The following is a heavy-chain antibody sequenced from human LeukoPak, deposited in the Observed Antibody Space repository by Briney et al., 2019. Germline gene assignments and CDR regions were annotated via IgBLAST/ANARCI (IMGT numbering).Heavy chain of an antibody. V-gene: IGHV3-74*01. D-gene: IGHD1-26*01. CDR1: GFIFSNYW. CDR3: ARVGQGEWFFDL. J-gene: IGHJ2*01. Sequence: PGGSLRLFCAASGFIFSNYWMHWVRQAPGKGLVWVSRIKTDGSTITYADSVKGRFTISRDNAMNTLYLQMNSLGAEDTAVYYCARVGQGEWFFDLWGRGTLVTVSS. CDR2: IKTDGSTI.